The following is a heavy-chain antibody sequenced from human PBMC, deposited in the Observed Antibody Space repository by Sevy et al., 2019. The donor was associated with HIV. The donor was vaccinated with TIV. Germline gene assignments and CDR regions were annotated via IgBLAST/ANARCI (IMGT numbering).Heavy chain of an antibody. CDR1: GGSISSGNW. J-gene: IGHJ4*02. D-gene: IGHD1-26*01. CDR2: ICHSGST. Sequence: SETLSLTCAVSGGSISSGNWWSWVRQPPGNGLEWIGEICHSGSTTYNPSLKSRVTISVDKSKNQFSLKLRSVTAADSAVYYCTREQVGARVYYFDYWGQGTLVTVSS. CDR3: TREQVGARVYYFDY. V-gene: IGHV4-4*02.